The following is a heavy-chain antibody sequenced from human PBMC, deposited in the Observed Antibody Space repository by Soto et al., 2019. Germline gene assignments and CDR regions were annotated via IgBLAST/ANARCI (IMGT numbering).Heavy chain of an antibody. CDR3: ARDMHAGFTHYFDP. CDR2: IYHSGST. J-gene: IGHJ5*02. V-gene: IGHV4-38-2*02. D-gene: IGHD1-26*01. Sequence: PSETLSLTCAFSCYSIISGYYWGWIRQPPGKGLEWIGSIYHSGSTYYNPSLKSRVTISVDTSKNQFSLKLSSMTAADTAVYYCARDMHAGFTHYFDPWGQGTLVTVSS. CDR1: CYSIISGYY.